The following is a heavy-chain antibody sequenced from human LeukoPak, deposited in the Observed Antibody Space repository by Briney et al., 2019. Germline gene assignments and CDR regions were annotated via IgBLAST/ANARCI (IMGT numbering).Heavy chain of an antibody. J-gene: IGHJ4*01. CDR1: GFTLSSYV. V-gene: IGHV3-23*01. CDR2: IIGSGSDT. D-gene: IGHD6-13*01. CDR3: AKDHGAASGDFDY. Sequence: GGSLRLSCETSGFTLSSYVMNWVRQAPGKGLEGVSCIIGSGSDTYYADAVKGRFSISRDNSKNTVFLQMNSLRVEDTAVYYCAKDHGAASGDFDYWGQGTLVTVSS.